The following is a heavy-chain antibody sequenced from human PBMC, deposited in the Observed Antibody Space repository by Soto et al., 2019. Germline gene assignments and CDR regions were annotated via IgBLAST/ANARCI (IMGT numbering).Heavy chain of an antibody. CDR2: IYYSGST. J-gene: IGHJ6*02. CDR1: GGSISSSNW. Sequence: SSETLSLTCAVSGGSISSSNWWSWVRQPPGKGLEWIGSIYYSGSTYYNPSLKSRVTISVDTSKNQFSLKLSSVTAADTAVYYCARWPPDDYVWGRYRDYYYSGMDVWAQGTTVPVSS. D-gene: IGHD3-16*02. CDR3: ARWPPDDYVWGRYRDYYYSGMDV. V-gene: IGHV4-39*01.